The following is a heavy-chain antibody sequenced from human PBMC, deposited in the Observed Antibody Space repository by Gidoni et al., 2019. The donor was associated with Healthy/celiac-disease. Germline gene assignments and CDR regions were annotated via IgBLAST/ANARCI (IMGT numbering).Heavy chain of an antibody. D-gene: IGHD3-16*01. Sequence: QVQLVQSGAEVKKPGSSVQVSCKASGGTFSSYAISWVRQAPGQGLEWLGRIIPILGIANYAQKFQGRVTITADKSTSTAYMELSSLRSEDTAVYYCATGCLYYYYYGMDVWGQGTTVTVSS. CDR2: IIPILGIA. V-gene: IGHV1-69*09. CDR1: GGTFSSYA. J-gene: IGHJ6*02. CDR3: ATGCLYYYYYGMDV.